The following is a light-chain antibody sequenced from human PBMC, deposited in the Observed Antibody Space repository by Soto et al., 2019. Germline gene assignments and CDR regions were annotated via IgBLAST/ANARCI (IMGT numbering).Light chain of an antibody. CDR3: QLYSRSSWT. CDR2: DAS. CDR1: QNIGDW. Sequence: DIHMTQSPSTLSASVGDRVTITCRASQNIGDWLAWYQQKPGKAPYLLIYDASILQDGVPSRFSGSGSGTEFTLTITSLQPDDLATYYCQLYSRSSWTFGQGTKVHIK. V-gene: IGKV1-5*01. J-gene: IGKJ1*01.